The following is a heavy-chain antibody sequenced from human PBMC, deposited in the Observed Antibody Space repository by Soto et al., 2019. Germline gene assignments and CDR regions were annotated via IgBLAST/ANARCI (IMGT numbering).Heavy chain of an antibody. V-gene: IGHV4-34*01. CDR2: INHSGST. CDR3: VIGWSGWRVWLDY. Sequence: PSETLSLTCAVYGGSFSGYYWSWIRQPPGKGLEWIGEINHSGSTNYNPSLKSRVTISVDTSKNQFSLKLSSVTAADTAVYYCVIGWSGWRVWLDYWCQGILVTVS. CDR1: GGSFSGYY. D-gene: IGHD6-19*01. J-gene: IGHJ4*02.